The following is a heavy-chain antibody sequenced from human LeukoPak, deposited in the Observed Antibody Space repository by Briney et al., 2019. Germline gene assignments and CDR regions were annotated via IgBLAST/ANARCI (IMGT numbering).Heavy chain of an antibody. CDR1: GFTFSSDG. D-gene: IGHD5-18*01. J-gene: IGHJ3*02. CDR3: AKVPSRYSYGYGAFDI. V-gene: IGHV3-30*02. Sequence: PGGSLRLSCAASGFTFSSDGMHWVRQAPGKGLEGVAFIRYDGSNKYYADSVKGRFTISIDNSKNTLYLQMNSLRAEDTALYYCAKVPSRYSYGYGAFDIWGQGTMVTVSS. CDR2: IRYDGSNK.